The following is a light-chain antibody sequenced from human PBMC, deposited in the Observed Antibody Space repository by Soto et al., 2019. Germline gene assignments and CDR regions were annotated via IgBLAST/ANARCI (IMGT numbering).Light chain of an antibody. CDR1: SSDVGGYNY. J-gene: IGLJ1*01. CDR3: SSYTSSSTRV. CDR2: DVS. V-gene: IGLV2-14*01. Sequence: QSALPQPASVSGSPGQSITISCTGTSSDVGGYNYVPWYQQHPGKAPKLMIYDVSNRPSGVSNRFSGSKSSNTASLTISGLQAEDEADYYCSSYTSSSTRVFGTGTKVTVL.